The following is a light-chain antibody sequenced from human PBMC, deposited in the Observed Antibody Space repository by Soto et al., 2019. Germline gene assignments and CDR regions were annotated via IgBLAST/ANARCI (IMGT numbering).Light chain of an antibody. CDR2: LAS. Sequence: DVVMTQSPLSLPVTPGEPASISCRSSQSLLHTNGYNYLDWYLQKPGQSPQLLIYLASNRASGVPDRFSGSGSGTDFTLKISRVEAEDFGVYYCMQALQPLTLTFGQGTRLEIK. J-gene: IGKJ5*01. CDR1: QSLLHTNGYNY. CDR3: MQALQPLTLT. V-gene: IGKV2-28*01.